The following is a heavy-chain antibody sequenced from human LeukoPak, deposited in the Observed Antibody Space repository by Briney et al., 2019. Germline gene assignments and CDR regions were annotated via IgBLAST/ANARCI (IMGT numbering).Heavy chain of an antibody. CDR1: GGSFSGYY. CDR2: INHSGST. J-gene: IGHJ4*02. Sequence: SETLSLTCAVYGGSFSGYYWSCIRQPPGKGLEWIGEINHSGSTTYNPSLKSRVTISLDTPKNQFSLKLSSVTAADTAVYYCARNYGDYEWAYWGQGTLVTVSS. CDR3: ARNYGDYEWAY. D-gene: IGHD4-17*01. V-gene: IGHV4-34*01.